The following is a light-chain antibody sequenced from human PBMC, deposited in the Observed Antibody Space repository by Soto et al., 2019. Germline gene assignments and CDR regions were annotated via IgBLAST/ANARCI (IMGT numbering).Light chain of an antibody. CDR3: QQYGSSPWT. CDR1: QTISRW. V-gene: IGKV1-5*01. CDR2: DAS. Sequence: DIQMTQSPSTPSASVGDRVTITCRASQTISRWLAWYQQKPGKAPKLLIYDASTRATGIPDRFSGSGSGTDFTFTISRLEPGDFAVYNCQQYGSSPWTFGQGTKVDIK. J-gene: IGKJ1*01.